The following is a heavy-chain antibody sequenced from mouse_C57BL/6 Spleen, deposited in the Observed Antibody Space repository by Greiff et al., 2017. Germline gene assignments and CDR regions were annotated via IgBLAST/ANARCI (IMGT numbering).Heavy chain of an antibody. CDR2: ISSGSSTF. D-gene: IGHD4-1*01. Sequence: EVHLVESGGGLVKPGGSLKLSCAASGFTFSDYGMHWVRQAPEKGLEWVAYISSGSSTFYYADTVTGRFTISSANAKTTLFLQMTSLRAEDTAMYYCARPELGRGYFDVWGTGTTVTVSS. J-gene: IGHJ1*03. CDR3: ARPELGRGYFDV. V-gene: IGHV5-17*01. CDR1: GFTFSDYG.